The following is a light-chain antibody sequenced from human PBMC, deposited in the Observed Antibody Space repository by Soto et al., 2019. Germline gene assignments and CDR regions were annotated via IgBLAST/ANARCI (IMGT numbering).Light chain of an antibody. J-gene: IGKJ2*01. Sequence: DIQMTQSPSTLSASVGDRVTITCRASQSISSWLAWYQQKPGKAPKLLIYDASSLESGVTSTFSGSGSGTEFTLTISNLQPDDFATYYCQQYNSYPLYTFGQGTKLEIK. V-gene: IGKV1-5*01. CDR1: QSISSW. CDR2: DAS. CDR3: QQYNSYPLYT.